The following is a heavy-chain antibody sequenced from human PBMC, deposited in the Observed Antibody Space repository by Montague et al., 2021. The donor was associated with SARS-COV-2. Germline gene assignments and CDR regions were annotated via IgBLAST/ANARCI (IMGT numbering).Heavy chain of an antibody. CDR2: NYYSGST. D-gene: IGHD6-19*01. V-gene: IGHV4-39*01. CDR1: GGSISSSSYY. CDR3: ARWTNGWYDI. Sequence: SETLSLTCTVSGGSISSSSYYWVWIRQPPGKGLEWIGSNYYSGSTYYNPSLKIRITISVYTSKNQFSLKLISVTDADTAVYYCARWTNGWYDIWGQGTLVTVSS. J-gene: IGHJ4*02.